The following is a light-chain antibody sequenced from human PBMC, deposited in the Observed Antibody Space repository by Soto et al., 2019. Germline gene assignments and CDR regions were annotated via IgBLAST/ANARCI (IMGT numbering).Light chain of an antibody. CDR2: TNN. CDR1: TSNIGRNY. V-gene: IGLV1-47*01. J-gene: IGLJ1*01. CDR3: AAWDDSLSVLYV. Sequence: QSVLTQPPSSSATPGQRVTISCSRSTSNIGRNYVHWYQQLPGTAPKLLIYTNNKRPSGDPDRFPGSKSCTSASLAISGLRSEDEVHYYCAAWDDSLSVLYVFGQGTKV.